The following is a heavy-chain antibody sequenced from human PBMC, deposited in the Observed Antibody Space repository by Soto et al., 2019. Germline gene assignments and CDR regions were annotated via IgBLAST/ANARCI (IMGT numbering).Heavy chain of an antibody. J-gene: IGHJ6*02. CDR1: GFTVNNNY. Sequence: GGSLRLSCAASGFTVNNNYMSWVRQAPGKGLEWVSVIYSGGSTYYADSVKGRFTISRDNSKNTLYLQMNSLRAEDTAVYYCARSDFWSGYYTAYYYYGMDVWGQGTTVTVSS. CDR3: ARSDFWSGYYTAYYYYGMDV. D-gene: IGHD3-3*01. CDR2: IYSGGST. V-gene: IGHV3-66*01.